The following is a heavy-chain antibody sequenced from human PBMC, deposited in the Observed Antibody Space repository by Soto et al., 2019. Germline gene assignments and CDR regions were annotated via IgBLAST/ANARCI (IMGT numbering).Heavy chain of an antibody. CDR2: IKSKTDGGTT. V-gene: IGHV3-15*01. Sequence: GGSLRLSCAASGFTFSNAWMSWVRQAPGKGLEWVGRIKSKTDGGTTDYAAPVKGRFTISRDDSKNTLYLQMNSLKTEDTAVYYCTTAQGPLYYYYGMDVWGQGTTVTVSS. J-gene: IGHJ6*02. CDR1: GFTFSNAW. CDR3: TTAQGPLYYYYGMDV.